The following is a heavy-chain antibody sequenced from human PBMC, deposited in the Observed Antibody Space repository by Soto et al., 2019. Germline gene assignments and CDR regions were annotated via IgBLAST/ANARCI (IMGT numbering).Heavy chain of an antibody. D-gene: IGHD6-6*01. CDR2: INPNSGGT. J-gene: IGHJ4*02. Sequence: ASVEVSCKASGYTFTGYYIHWVRQAPGQGLEWMGWINPNSGGTNYAQKFQGRVTMTRDTSISTAYMELSRLRSDDTAVYYCARDSSSYALDYWGQGTLVTVSS. V-gene: IGHV1-2*02. CDR3: ARDSSSYALDY. CDR1: GYTFTGYY.